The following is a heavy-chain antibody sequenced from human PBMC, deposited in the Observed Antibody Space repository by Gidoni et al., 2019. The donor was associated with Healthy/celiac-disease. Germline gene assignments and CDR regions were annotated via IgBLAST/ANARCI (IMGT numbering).Heavy chain of an antibody. V-gene: IGHV3-23*01. CDR1: GFPFRCSA. D-gene: IGHD6-13*01. CDR3: ARQTSSSWYGGWFDP. J-gene: IGHJ5*02. Sequence: EVQLLESGGGLVQPGGSLRLHCAASGFPFRCSAMSWVRQAPGKGLEWVSAISGSGGSTYYADSVKGRFTISRDNSKNTLYLQMNSLRAEDTAVYYCARQTSSSWYGGWFDPWGQGTLVTVSS. CDR2: ISGSGGST.